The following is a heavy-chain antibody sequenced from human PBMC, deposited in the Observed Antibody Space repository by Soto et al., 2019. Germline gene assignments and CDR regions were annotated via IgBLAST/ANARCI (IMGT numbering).Heavy chain of an antibody. Sequence: KKPSASVKVSCKASGYTFTSYDINWVRQATGQGLEWMGWLNPNSGNTGYAQKFQGRVTMTRNTSISTAYMELSSLRSEDTAVYYCAREVECSGGSCYVYWGQGTLVTVSS. D-gene: IGHD2-15*01. V-gene: IGHV1-8*01. CDR2: LNPNSGNT. CDR3: AREVECSGGSCYVY. J-gene: IGHJ4*02. CDR1: GYTFTSYD.